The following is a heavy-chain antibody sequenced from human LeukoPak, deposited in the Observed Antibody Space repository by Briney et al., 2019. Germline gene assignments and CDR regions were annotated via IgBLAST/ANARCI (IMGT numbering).Heavy chain of an antibody. CDR3: ARALGGYPFFMDV. V-gene: IGHV4-39*07. CDR2: LDESGRP. CDR1: GGSIRRGRHH. D-gene: IGHD2-15*01. Sequence: SETLSLTCSVSGGSIRRGRHHWAWVRQPPGKGLEFIGSLDESGRPYYNAPLKSRVTISEDSSGKQFSLNLSSVTAADTAVYFCARALGGYPFFMDVWGRGTTVIVSS. J-gene: IGHJ6*03.